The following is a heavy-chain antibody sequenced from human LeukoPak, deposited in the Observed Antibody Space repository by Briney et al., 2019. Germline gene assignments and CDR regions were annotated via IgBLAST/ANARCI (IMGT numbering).Heavy chain of an antibody. CDR1: GGSISSSSYY. Sequence: PSETLSLTCTVSGGSISSSSYYWGWIRQPPGKGLEWIVSIYYSVSTYYNPSLKSRVTISVDTSKNHFSLKLSSVTAADTAVYYCARSPQVVPADYYYYYYMDVWGKGTTVTVSS. CDR3: ARSPQVVPADYYYYYYMDV. V-gene: IGHV4-39*01. D-gene: IGHD2-2*01. J-gene: IGHJ6*03. CDR2: IYYSVST.